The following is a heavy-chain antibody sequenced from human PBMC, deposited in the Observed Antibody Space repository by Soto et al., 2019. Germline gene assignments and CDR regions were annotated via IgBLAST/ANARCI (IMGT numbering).Heavy chain of an antibody. CDR3: VKAVGPSASSSRIFDY. Sequence: GGSLRLSCAVSGFAFSNSAMSWVRQAPGKGLEWVSIISGDGNAIEYADSVKGRFTISRDNSQNTVYLQMSSLRADDTAVYFCVKAVGPSASSSRIFDYWGQGALVTVSS. J-gene: IGHJ4*02. V-gene: IGHV3-23*01. D-gene: IGHD6-19*01. CDR1: GFAFSNSA. CDR2: ISGDGNAI.